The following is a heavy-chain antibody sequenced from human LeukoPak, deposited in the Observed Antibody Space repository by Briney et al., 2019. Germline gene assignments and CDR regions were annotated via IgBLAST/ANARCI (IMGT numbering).Heavy chain of an antibody. J-gene: IGHJ5*02. CDR2: MNPNSGNT. Sequence: ASVKVSCKASEYTFTSYDINWVRQATGQGLEWMGWMNPNSGNTGYAQKFQGRVTMTRDTSTSTAFMELSSLTSEDTAVYFCARSNYGGKRWFDHWGQGTLVIVSS. D-gene: IGHD4-23*01. CDR1: EYTFTSYD. V-gene: IGHV1-8*01. CDR3: ARSNYGGKRWFDH.